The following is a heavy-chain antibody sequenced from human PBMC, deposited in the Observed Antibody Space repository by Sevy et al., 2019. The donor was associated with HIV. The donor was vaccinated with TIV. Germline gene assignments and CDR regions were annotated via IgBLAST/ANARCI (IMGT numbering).Heavy chain of an antibody. Sequence: SETLSLTCAVSGGSISSGGYSWSWIRQPPGKGLEWIGYIYHSGSTYYNPSLKRGVTISVDRSKNQFSLKLSSVTAADTAVYYCARSGGTTVTTDDAFDIWGQGTMVTVSS. CDR1: GGSISSGGYS. J-gene: IGHJ3*02. D-gene: IGHD4-17*01. V-gene: IGHV4-30-2*01. CDR3: ARSGGTTVTTDDAFDI. CDR2: IYHSGST.